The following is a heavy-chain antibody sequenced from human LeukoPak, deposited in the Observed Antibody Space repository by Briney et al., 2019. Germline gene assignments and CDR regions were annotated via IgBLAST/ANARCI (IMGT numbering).Heavy chain of an antibody. CDR3: ARSSVSAYAFDI. Sequence: GGSLRLSCAASGFTFDDYGMSWVRQGPGKGLEWVSGINWNGGSRGYADSVKGRFTISRDNAKKSLYLQMNSLRAEDTALYYCARSSVSAYAFDIWGQGTMVTVSS. CDR2: INWNGGSR. V-gene: IGHV3-20*04. CDR1: GFTFDDYG. J-gene: IGHJ3*02. D-gene: IGHD6-6*01.